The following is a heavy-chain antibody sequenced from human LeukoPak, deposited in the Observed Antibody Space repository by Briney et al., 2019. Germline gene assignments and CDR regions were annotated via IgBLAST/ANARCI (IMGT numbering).Heavy chain of an antibody. Sequence: KPSETLSLTCAVHGGSFRGYYWSWIRKPPGKGRRWIGAINHSGSTNYNPSLKSRVTISVGTSKNQFSLKLSSVTAADTAVYYCARGIRTKPFFRLVRTNNWFDPWGQGTLVTVSS. CDR3: ARGIRTKPFFRLVRTNNWFDP. V-gene: IGHV4-34*01. CDR1: GGSFRGYY. CDR2: INHSGST. J-gene: IGHJ5*02. D-gene: IGHD1-1*01.